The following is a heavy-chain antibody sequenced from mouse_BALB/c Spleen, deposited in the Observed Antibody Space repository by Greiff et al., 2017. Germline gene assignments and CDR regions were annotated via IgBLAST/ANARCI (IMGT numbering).Heavy chain of an antibody. D-gene: IGHD1-1*01. CDR3: ARWYYYGTGYYAMDY. Sequence: EVHLVESGGGLVKPGGSLKLSCAASGFTFSSYAMSWVRQTPEKRLEWVASISSGGSTYYPDSVKGRFTISRDNARNILYLQMSSLRSEDTAMYYCARWYYYGTGYYAMDYWGQGTSVTVSS. J-gene: IGHJ4*01. CDR1: GFTFSSYA. V-gene: IGHV5-6-5*01. CDR2: ISSGGST.